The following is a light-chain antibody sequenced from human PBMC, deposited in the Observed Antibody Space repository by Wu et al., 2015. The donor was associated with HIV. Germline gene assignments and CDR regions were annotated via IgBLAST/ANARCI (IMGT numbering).Light chain of an antibody. J-gene: IGKJ4*01. Sequence: ETVMTQSPATLSVSPGERATLSCRASQSISNSLAWYQQKPGQAPRLLIYGASTRATGISARFSGSGSGTEFTLTISSLQSEDFAIYYCQQYNSWLTFGGGTKVEIK. CDR3: QQYNSWLT. CDR2: GAS. V-gene: IGKV3-15*01. CDR1: QSISNS.